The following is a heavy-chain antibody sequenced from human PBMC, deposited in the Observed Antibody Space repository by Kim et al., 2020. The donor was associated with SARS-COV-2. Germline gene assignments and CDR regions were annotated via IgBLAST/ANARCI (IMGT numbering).Heavy chain of an antibody. CDR2: INHSGST. J-gene: IGHJ4*02. CDR1: GGSFSGYY. CDR3: ARGPVAGIDY. D-gene: IGHD6-19*01. Sequence: SETLSLTCAVYGGSFSGYYWSWIRQPPGKGLEWIGEINHSGSTNYNPSLKSRVTISVDTSKNQFSLKLSSVTAADTAVYYCARGPVAGIDYWGQGTLVTVSS. V-gene: IGHV4-34*01.